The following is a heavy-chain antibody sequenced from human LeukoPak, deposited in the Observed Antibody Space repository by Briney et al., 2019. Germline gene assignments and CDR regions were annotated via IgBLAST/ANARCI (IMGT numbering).Heavy chain of an antibody. CDR1: GYTFTSYY. Sequence: ASVKVSCKASGYTFTSYYVHWVRQAPGQGLEWMGIINPSGGSTSYAQKFQGRVTMTRDTSTSTVYMELSSLRSEDTAVYYCARGGSTSYYYYYYYMDVWGKGTTVTVSS. V-gene: IGHV1-46*01. CDR2: INPSGGST. CDR3: ARGGSTSYYYYYYYMDV. J-gene: IGHJ6*03. D-gene: IGHD2-2*01.